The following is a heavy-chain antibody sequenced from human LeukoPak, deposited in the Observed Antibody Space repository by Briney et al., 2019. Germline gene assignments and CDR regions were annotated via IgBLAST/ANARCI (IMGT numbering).Heavy chain of an antibody. CDR3: ARGDRRFTGTFDY. V-gene: IGHV3-64*01. D-gene: IGHD1-14*01. Sequence: PGGSLRLSCAASGFTFSSYSMHWVRQAPGKGLEDVSAISSNGGSTYYANSVKGRFTISRDNSKNTLYLQMGSLRAEDMAVYYCARGDRRFTGTFDYWGQGTLVTVSS. CDR2: ISSNGGST. J-gene: IGHJ4*02. CDR1: GFTFSSYS.